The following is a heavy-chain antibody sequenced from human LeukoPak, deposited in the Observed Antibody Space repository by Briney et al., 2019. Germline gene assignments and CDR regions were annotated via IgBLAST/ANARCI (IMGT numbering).Heavy chain of an antibody. J-gene: IGHJ4*02. Sequence: SETLSLTFTVSGGSINSGGYYWSWIRQPPGQGLEWIGYISHSGSTYYNPSLKSRVTISVDRSRIQFSLKLSSVTAADTAVYYCARAAQLAAAIYYFDYWGQGTLVTVSS. CDR2: ISHSGST. CDR1: GGSINSGGYY. CDR3: ARAAQLAAAIYYFDY. V-gene: IGHV4-30-2*01. D-gene: IGHD2-21*01.